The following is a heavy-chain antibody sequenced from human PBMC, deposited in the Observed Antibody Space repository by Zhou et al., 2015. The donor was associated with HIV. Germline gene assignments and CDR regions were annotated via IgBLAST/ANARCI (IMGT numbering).Heavy chain of an antibody. Sequence: QVQLVQSGAEVKKPGSSVKVSCKASGGTFSSYAISWVRQAPGQGLEWMGGIIPIFGTANYAQKFQGRVTITADESTSTAYMELSSLRSEDTAVYYCARPTTNSSGWYGENWFDPWGQGTLVTVSS. CDR2: IIPIFGTA. J-gene: IGHJ5*02. V-gene: IGHV1-69*01. CDR1: GGTFSSYA. D-gene: IGHD6-19*01. CDR3: ARPTTNSSGWYGENWFDP.